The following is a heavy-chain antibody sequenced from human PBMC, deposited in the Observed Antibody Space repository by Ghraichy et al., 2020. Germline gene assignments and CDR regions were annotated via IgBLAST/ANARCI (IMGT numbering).Heavy chain of an antibody. CDR3: ARESSPIVHFDY. D-gene: IGHD1-26*01. CDR2: INPNGGST. J-gene: IGHJ4*02. V-gene: IGHV1-46*01. CDR1: GYTFTSYY. Sequence: ASVKVSCKVSGYTFTSYYMHWVRQAPGQGLEWMAIINPNGGSTTYAQKFQGRFTISRDTSTSTVYMELRSLRSEDTAVYYCARESSPIVHFDYWGQGTLVTVSS.